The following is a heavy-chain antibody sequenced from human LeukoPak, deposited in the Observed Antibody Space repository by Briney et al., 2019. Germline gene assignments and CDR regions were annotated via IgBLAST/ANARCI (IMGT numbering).Heavy chain of an antibody. V-gene: IGHV3-30*04. CDR3: ARALGDDSSGYSPDDAFDI. J-gene: IGHJ3*02. D-gene: IGHD3-22*01. CDR1: GFTFSSYA. CDR2: ISYDGSNK. Sequence: GRSLRLSCAASGFTFSSYAMHWVRQAQGKGLEWVAVISYDGSNKYYADSVKGRFTISRDNSKTTLYLQMNSLRAEDTAVYYCARALGDDSSGYSPDDAFDIWGQGTVVTVSS.